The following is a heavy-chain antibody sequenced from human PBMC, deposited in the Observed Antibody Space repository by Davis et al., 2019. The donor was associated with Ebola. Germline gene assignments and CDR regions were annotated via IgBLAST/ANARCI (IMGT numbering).Heavy chain of an antibody. CDR2: ISYDGINK. D-gene: IGHD2-2*02. V-gene: IGHV3-30*03. CDR3: ARDDGPYCSSTSCSTGLDY. Sequence: GESLKISCAASGFSFSSFGMHWVRQAPGKGLEWLSVISYDGINKYYADSVKGRFTISRDNSKNTLYLQMNSLRAEDTAVYYCARDDGPYCSSTSCSTGLDYWGQGTLVTVSS. J-gene: IGHJ4*02. CDR1: GFSFSSFG.